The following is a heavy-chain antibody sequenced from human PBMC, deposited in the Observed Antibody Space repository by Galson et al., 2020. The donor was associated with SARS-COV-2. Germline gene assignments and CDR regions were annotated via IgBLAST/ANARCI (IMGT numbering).Heavy chain of an antibody. CDR1: GVSISIYY. J-gene: IGHJ4*02. Sequence: SETLSLTCSVSGVSISIYYRTWIRQPPGKGLEWIGNVYNSGTTNYNPSLKSRVTISLDTSKNQFSLKLSSVTAADTAVYYCVTQNAYSGSYYGMFYFDDWGQGTLVTVSS. CDR2: VYNSGTT. D-gene: IGHD1-26*01. CDR3: VTQNAYSGSYYGMFYFDD. V-gene: IGHV4-59*08.